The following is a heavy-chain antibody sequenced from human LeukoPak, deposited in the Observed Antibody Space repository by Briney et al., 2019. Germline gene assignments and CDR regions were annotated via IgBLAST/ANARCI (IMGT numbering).Heavy chain of an antibody. CDR2: INHSGST. J-gene: IGHJ4*02. CDR1: GGSFSGYY. D-gene: IGHD6-13*01. Sequence: SETLSLTCAVYGGSFSGYYWSWIRQPPVKGLEWIGEINHSGSTNYNPSLKSRVTISVDTSKNQFSLKLSSVTAADTAVYYCARGLAAAPLWYWGQGTLVTVSS. CDR3: ARGLAAAPLWY. V-gene: IGHV4-34*01.